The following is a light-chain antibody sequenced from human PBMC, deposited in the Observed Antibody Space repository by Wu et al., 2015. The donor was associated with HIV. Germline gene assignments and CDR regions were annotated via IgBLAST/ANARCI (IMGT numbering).Light chain of an antibody. CDR1: QSVSNY. CDR3: QQRSSWPLT. J-gene: IGKJ5*01. CDR2: NAS. Sequence: EIVLTQSPATLSLSPGDRATLSCRASQSVSNYLAWYQQKPGQAPRLLIYNASNRATGIPARFSGGGSGTDFTLTISSLEPEDFALYFCQQRSSWPLTFGQGTRLEIK. V-gene: IGKV3-11*01.